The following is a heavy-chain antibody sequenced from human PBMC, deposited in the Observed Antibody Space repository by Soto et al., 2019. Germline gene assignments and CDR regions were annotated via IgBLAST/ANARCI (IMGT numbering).Heavy chain of an antibody. CDR3: ARGRGYSGDDLQEDSFDV. Sequence: QVQLMQSGTEVKEPGASVNLSCKASGYTFSSFYIHWVRQAPGQGLEWVGIMNPSGDRTNYAQNFQGRVTMTRDAATSTGYMELSSLKSEDTAVYYCARGRGYSGDDLQEDSFDVWGQGTMVTVS. J-gene: IGHJ3*01. V-gene: IGHV1-46*01. CDR2: MNPSGDRT. D-gene: IGHD5-12*01. CDR1: GYTFSSFY.